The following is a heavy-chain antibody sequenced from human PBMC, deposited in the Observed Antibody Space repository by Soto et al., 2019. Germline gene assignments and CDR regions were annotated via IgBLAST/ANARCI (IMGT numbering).Heavy chain of an antibody. J-gene: IGHJ4*02. V-gene: IGHV3-21*01. CDR2: ISSSSSYI. CDR3: ARDRESSGLQGSDY. Sequence: GGSLRLSCAASGFTFSSYSMNWVRQAPGKGLEWVSSISSSSSYIYYADSVKGRFTISRDNAKNSLYLQMNSLRAEDTAVYYCARDRESSGLQGSDYWGQGTLVTVSS. D-gene: IGHD3-10*01. CDR1: GFTFSSYS.